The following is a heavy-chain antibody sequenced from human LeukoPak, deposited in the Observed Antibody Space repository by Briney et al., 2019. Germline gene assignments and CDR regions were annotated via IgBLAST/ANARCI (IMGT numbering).Heavy chain of an antibody. CDR1: GFTFSSYW. Sequence: GGSLRLSCAASGFTFSSYWMHWVRQAPGKGLVWVSRINSDGSSTSYADSVKGRFTISRDNAKNTLYLQMNSLRAEDTALYYCARVGDGGRQIDYWGQGTLVTVSS. CDR3: ARVGDGGRQIDY. CDR2: INSDGSST. V-gene: IGHV3-74*01. J-gene: IGHJ4*02. D-gene: IGHD4-23*01.